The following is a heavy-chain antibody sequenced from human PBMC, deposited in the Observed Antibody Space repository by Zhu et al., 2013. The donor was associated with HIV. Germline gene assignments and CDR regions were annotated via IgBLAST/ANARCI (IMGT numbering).Heavy chain of an antibody. Sequence: QVQLVQSGAEVKKPGASVKVSCKASGYTFTSYYMHWVRQAPGQGLEWMGIINPSGGSTSYAQKFQGRVTMTRDTSTSTVYMELSSLRSEDTAVYYCARVSYSGSYGGAFDIWGQGTMVTVSS. J-gene: IGHJ3*02. V-gene: IGHV1-46*01. CDR3: ARVSYSGSYGGAFDI. D-gene: IGHD1-26*01. CDR1: GYTFTSYY. CDR2: INPSGGST.